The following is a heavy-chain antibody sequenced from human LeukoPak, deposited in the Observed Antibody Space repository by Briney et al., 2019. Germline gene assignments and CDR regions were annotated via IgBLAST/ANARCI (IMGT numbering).Heavy chain of an antibody. D-gene: IGHD2-15*01. CDR2: IYYSGST. Sequence: SETLSLTCTVSGGSISSSSYYWGWIRQPPGKGLEWIGSIYYSGSTYYNPSLKSRVTISVDTSKNQFSLKLSSVTAADTAVYYCARLPKKWYYPHFDYWGQGTLVTVSS. CDR1: GGSISSSSYY. CDR3: ARLPKKWYYPHFDY. J-gene: IGHJ4*02. V-gene: IGHV4-39*01.